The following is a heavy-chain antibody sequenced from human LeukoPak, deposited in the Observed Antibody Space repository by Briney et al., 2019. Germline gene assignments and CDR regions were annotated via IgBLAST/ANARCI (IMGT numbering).Heavy chain of an antibody. CDR3: ARDVVAGTYYYYGMDV. CDR1: GFTFSSYE. CDR2: ISSSSSYI. J-gene: IGHJ6*04. D-gene: IGHD6-19*01. V-gene: IGHV3-21*01. Sequence: GGSLRLSCAASGFTFSSYEMNWVRQAPGKGLEWVSSISSSSSYIYYADSVKGRFTISRDNAKNSLYLQMNSLRAEDTAVYYCARDVVAGTYYYYGMDVWGKGTTVTVSS.